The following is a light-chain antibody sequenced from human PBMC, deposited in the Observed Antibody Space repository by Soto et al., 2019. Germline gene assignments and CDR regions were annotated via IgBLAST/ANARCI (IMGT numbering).Light chain of an antibody. Sequence: DGVLTQAPLSLSVTPGQPASMSCKSSQSLLYGDGKTYLYWYQQKPGTAPKLMIYAVSKLQSGVPSRFSGSGSGTDFTLTISSLQPEDFATYFCKQSSTFPLTFAGRTKVAIK. V-gene: IGKV2D-29*01. CDR3: KQSSTFPLT. CDR1: QSLLYGDGKTY. CDR2: AVS. J-gene: IGKJ4*01.